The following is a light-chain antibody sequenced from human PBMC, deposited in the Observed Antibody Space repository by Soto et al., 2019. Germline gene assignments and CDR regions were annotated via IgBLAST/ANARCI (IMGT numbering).Light chain of an antibody. J-gene: IGKJ1*01. Sequence: DIQMTHSPSSLSASFGDRVTITCTASQSISSYLNWYQQKPGKAPKLLIYAASSLQSGVPSRFSGSGYGTDFNLTISSLQTEDFATYYCQQSYSTLWTFGQGTKVDIK. CDR2: AAS. V-gene: IGKV1-39*01. CDR3: QQSYSTLWT. CDR1: QSISSY.